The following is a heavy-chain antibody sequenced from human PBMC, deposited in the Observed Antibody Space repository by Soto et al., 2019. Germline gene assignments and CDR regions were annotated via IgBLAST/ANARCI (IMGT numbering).Heavy chain of an antibody. D-gene: IGHD6-13*01. Sequence: EVHLVESGGGLVQPGGSLRLSCAASGLNFSNYYMDWVRLTPGKGLEWVANIKSDGSATYHADSVKGRFTDSRDNAKNSLYLQLNGLRVEDTAVYYCATSNWYTLNYWGQGTLVTVSS. CDR1: GLNFSNYY. CDR2: IKSDGSAT. J-gene: IGHJ4*02. V-gene: IGHV3-7*01. CDR3: ATSNWYTLNY.